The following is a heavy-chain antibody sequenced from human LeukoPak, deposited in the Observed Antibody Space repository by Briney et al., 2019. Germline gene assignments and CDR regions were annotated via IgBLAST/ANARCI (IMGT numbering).Heavy chain of an antibody. CDR1: GGSISNYY. Sequence: SETLSLTYTVSGGSISNYYWSWIRQPPGKGLEWIGYISHSGSTNYGPSLKSRVTISLDTSKNQFSLKLSSVTAADTAVYYCAGHHPRNTVDFWGQGTLVTVSS. CDR3: AGHHPRNTVDF. CDR2: ISHSGST. V-gene: IGHV4-59*08. J-gene: IGHJ4*02. D-gene: IGHD2/OR15-2a*01.